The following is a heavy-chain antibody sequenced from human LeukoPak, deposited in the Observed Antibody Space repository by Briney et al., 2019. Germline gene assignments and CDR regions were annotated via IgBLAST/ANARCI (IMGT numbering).Heavy chain of an antibody. V-gene: IGHV4-34*01. D-gene: IGHD2-21*01. Sequence: SETLSLTCTVSGGSISSYYWSWIRQPPGKGLEWIGEINHSGSTNYNPSLKSRVTISVDTSKNQFSLKLSSVTAADTAVYYCARSLWRWFDPWGQGTLVTVSS. CDR3: ARSLWRWFDP. CDR2: INHSGST. J-gene: IGHJ5*02. CDR1: GGSISSYY.